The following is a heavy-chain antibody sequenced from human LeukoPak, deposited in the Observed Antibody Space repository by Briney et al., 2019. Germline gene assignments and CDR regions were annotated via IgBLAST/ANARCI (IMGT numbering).Heavy chain of an antibody. V-gene: IGHV2-70*11. D-gene: IGHD1-26*01. CDR3: ARLLGALDAFDI. CDR2: IDWDDDK. CDR1: DGSISPYYW. Sequence: TLSLTCTVADGSISPYYWSWIRQPPGKALEWLARIDWDDDKYYSTSLKTRLTISKDTSKNQVVLTMTNMDPVDTATYYCARLLGALDAFDIWGQGTMVTVSS. J-gene: IGHJ3*02.